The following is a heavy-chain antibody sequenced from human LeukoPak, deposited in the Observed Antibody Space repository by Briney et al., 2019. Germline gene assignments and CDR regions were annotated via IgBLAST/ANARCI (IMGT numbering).Heavy chain of an antibody. D-gene: IGHD4-23*01. Sequence: SETLSLTCAVYGGSFSGYYWSWIRQPPGKGLEWIGEINHSGSTNYNPSLKSRVTISVDTSKNQFSLKLSSVTAADTAVYYCARATVVTPPYYFDYWGQGTLVTVSS. V-gene: IGHV4-34*01. CDR3: ARATVVTPPYYFDY. CDR1: GGSFSGYY. CDR2: INHSGST. J-gene: IGHJ4*02.